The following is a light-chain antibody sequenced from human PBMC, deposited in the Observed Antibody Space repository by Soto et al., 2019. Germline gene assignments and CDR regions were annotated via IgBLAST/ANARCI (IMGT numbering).Light chain of an antibody. CDR1: NIGSKN. CDR2: RDS. V-gene: IGLV3-9*01. CDR3: QVWDSSAAV. Sequence: SYELTQPLSVSVALGQTARITCGGNNIGSKNVHWYQQKPGQAPVLVIYRDSYRPSGIPERFCGSNSGNTATLTISRAKAGDEADYYCQVWDSSAAVFGGGTKHTVL. J-gene: IGLJ3*02.